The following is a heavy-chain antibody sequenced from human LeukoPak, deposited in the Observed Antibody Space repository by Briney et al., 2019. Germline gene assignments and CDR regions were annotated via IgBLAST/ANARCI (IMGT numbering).Heavy chain of an antibody. CDR1: GYTFTEYY. CDR2: INPHSGGT. D-gene: IGHD5-12*01. V-gene: IGHV1-2*02. CDR3: ARVNGYDPRDAFDI. J-gene: IGHJ3*02. Sequence: ASVKVSCKASGYTFTEYYFHWVREAPGQGLEWMGWINPHSGGTNYAQKFQGRVTMTRDTSISTTYMELSRLRYDDTAVYYCARVNGYDPRDAFDIWGQGTMVTVSS.